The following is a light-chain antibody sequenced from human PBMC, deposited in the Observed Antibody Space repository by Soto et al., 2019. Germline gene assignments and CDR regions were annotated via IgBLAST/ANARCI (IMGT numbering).Light chain of an antibody. Sequence: DIQMTQSPSSLSASIGDRITITCRASQDIRNSLAWYQQKPGKAPKLLIYKAFTLKSGVPSRFSGSGSGTEFTLTISSLQPDDFATYYCQHYNSYSEAFGQGTKVELK. CDR3: QHYNSYSEA. CDR1: QDIRNS. CDR2: KAF. V-gene: IGKV1-5*03. J-gene: IGKJ1*01.